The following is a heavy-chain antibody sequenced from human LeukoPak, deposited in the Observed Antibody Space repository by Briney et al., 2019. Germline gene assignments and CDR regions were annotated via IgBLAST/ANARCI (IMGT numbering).Heavy chain of an antibody. CDR2: VYYSGST. J-gene: IGHJ4*02. D-gene: IGHD3-10*01. V-gene: IGHV4-59*01. CDR3: ASHRRSHGSEY. Sequence: SETLSLTCTVSGASFEHYFWSWIRQPPGRGLEWIGYVYYSGSTDYSPSLRSRLTISADTSKNQFSLKLNSVTAADTAVYYCASHRRSHGSEYWGQGTLVTVSS. CDR1: GASFEHYF.